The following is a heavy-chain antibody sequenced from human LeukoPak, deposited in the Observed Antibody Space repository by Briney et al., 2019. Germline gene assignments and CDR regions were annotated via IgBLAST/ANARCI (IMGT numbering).Heavy chain of an antibody. V-gene: IGHV4-39*07. J-gene: IGHJ5*02. CDR3: ARVYYYGSGRLQGGNWFDP. CDR1: GGSLSSSSYY. D-gene: IGHD3-10*01. CDR2: NYYSGNT. Sequence: PSETLSLTCTVSGGSLSSSSYYWGWIRQPPGKGLEWIGSNYYSGNTYYNPSLKSRVTISVDTSKNQFSLKLSSVTAVDTAVYYCARVYYYGSGRLQGGNWFDPWGQGTLVTVSS.